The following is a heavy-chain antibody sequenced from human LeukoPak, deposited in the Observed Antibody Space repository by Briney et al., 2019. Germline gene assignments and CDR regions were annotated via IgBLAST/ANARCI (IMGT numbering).Heavy chain of an antibody. V-gene: IGHV3-30*18. J-gene: IGHJ4*02. D-gene: IGHD3-10*01. Sequence: GRSLRLSCAASGFTFSSYGMHWVRQTPDKGLEWGAVISYDGSNKYYADSVKGRFTISRDNSKNTLYLQMNSLRAEDTAVYYCAKESGSGSYQNTFDYWGQGTLVTVS. CDR2: ISYDGSNK. CDR1: GFTFSSYG. CDR3: AKESGSGSYQNTFDY.